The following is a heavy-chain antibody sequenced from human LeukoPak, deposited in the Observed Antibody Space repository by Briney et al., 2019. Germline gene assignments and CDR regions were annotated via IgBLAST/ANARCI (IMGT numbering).Heavy chain of an antibody. CDR1: GFTFRQYS. D-gene: IGHD2-21*02. V-gene: IGHV3-48*02. J-gene: IGHJ5*02. CDR3: ARGRAYCGGDCYSGWFDP. Sequence: GGSLRLSCAASGFTFRQYSMNWVRQAPGKGLEWVLYISSSSSTIYYADSVKGRFSISRDNAKNSLYLQMNSLRDEDTAVYYCARGRAYCGGDCYSGWFDPWGQGTLVTVSS. CDR2: ISSSSSTI.